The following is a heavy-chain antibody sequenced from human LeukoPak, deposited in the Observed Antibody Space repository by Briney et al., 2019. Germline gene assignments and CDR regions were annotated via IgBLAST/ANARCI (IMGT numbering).Heavy chain of an antibody. CDR2: ISYDGSNK. J-gene: IGHJ4*02. V-gene: IGHV3-30*03. CDR3: ATLEYLDY. CDR1: GFTFSSYG. Sequence: GGSLRLSCAAPGFTFSSYGMHWVRQAPGKGLEWVAVISYDGSNKYYADSVKGRFTISRDNSKNTLYLQMNSLRAEDTAVYYCATLEYLDYWGQGTLVTVSS.